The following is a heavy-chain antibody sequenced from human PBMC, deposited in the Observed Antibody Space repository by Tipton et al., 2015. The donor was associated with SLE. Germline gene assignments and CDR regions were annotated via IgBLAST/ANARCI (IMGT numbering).Heavy chain of an antibody. D-gene: IGHD1-14*01. CDR2: VYRTA. CDR1: GGSISSHY. V-gene: IGHV4-59*04. CDR3: VSGVGNTGRFHY. J-gene: IGHJ4*02. Sequence: TLSLTCTVSGGSISSHYWSWIRQSPGKGLEWIGIVYRTAYYNPSLKSRVTVSVETSKNEVSLKLNSVTASDTAVYYCVSGVGNTGRFHYWGQGALVTVSS.